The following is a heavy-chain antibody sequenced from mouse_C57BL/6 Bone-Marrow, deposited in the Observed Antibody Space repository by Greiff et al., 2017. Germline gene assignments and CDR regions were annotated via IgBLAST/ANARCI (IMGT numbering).Heavy chain of an antibody. CDR1: GYTFTSYW. Sequence: VQLQQPGAELVMPGASVKLSCKASGYTFTSYWMHWVKQRPGQGLEWIGEIDPSDSYTNYNQKFQGKSTLTVDKSSSTAYMQLSSLTSEDAAVYYCARSIYDGYWAYWGQGTLVTVSA. CDR2: IDPSDSYT. V-gene: IGHV1-69*01. J-gene: IGHJ3*01. D-gene: IGHD2-3*01. CDR3: ARSIYDGYWAY.